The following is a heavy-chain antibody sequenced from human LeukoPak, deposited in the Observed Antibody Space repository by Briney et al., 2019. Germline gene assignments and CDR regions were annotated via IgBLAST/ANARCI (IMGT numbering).Heavy chain of an antibody. J-gene: IGHJ5*02. Sequence: SETLSLTCVVYGGSFSGYYWSWIRQPPGKGLEWIGEINHSGSTNYNPSLKSRVTISVDTSKNQFSLKLSSVTAADTAVYYCARLAAAGTWFDPWGQGTLVTVSS. V-gene: IGHV4-34*01. CDR2: INHSGST. CDR1: GGSFSGYY. CDR3: ARLAAAGTWFDP. D-gene: IGHD6-13*01.